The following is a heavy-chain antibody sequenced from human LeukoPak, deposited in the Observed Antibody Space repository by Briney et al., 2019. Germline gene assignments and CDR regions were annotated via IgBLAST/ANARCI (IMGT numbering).Heavy chain of an antibody. V-gene: IGHV3-73*01. Sequence: GGSLRLSCAASGFTFSGSAMHWVRQASGKGLEWVGRIGSKANSYATAYAASVKGRFTISRDDSKNTAYLQMNSLKTEDTAVYYCTRHYRLTTVTTIWFDPWGQGTLVTVSS. CDR3: TRHYRLTTVTTIWFDP. J-gene: IGHJ5*02. CDR1: GFTFSGSA. D-gene: IGHD4-11*01. CDR2: IGSKANSYAT.